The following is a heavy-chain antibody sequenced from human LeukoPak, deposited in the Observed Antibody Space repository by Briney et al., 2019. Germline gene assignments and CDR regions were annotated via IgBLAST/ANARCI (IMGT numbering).Heavy chain of an antibody. J-gene: IGHJ4*02. CDR3: ARDRHEMATITVDY. CDR1: GYTFTDYY. CDR2: INPNSGVT. V-gene: IGHV1-2*02. D-gene: IGHD5-24*01. Sequence: ASVKVSCKASGYTFTDYYIHWVRQAPGQGLEWMGWINPNSGVTNYAQKFQGRVTMTRDTSISTAYMELSRLRSDDTAVYYCARDRHEMATITVDYWGQGTLVTVSS.